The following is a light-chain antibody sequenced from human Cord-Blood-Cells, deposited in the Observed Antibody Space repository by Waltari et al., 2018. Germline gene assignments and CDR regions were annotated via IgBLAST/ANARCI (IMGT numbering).Light chain of an antibody. J-gene: IGKJ1*01. Sequence: DIVMTQSPLSLPVTPGEPASIPCRPSPSLLHSNGYNHLDLYLQKPGQSPQRLICLGSNRDSGVPDRVSGSGSGTEFTLKSSRVEAEDVGVDYCMLALQTPPTFGQGTKVEIK. CDR3: MLALQTPPT. CDR1: PSLLHSNGYNH. CDR2: LGS. V-gene: IGKV2-28*01.